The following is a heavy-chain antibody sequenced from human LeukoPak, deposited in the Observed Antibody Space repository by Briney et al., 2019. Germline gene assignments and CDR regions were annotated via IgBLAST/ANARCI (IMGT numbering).Heavy chain of an antibody. Sequence: PSETLSLTCAVYGGSFSGYYWSWIRQPPGKGLEWIGEINHSGSTNYNPSLKSRVTISVDTSKNQFSLKLSSVTAADTAVYYCARAGVGDFWSGYTDAFDIWGQGTMVTVSS. J-gene: IGHJ3*02. D-gene: IGHD3-3*01. CDR3: ARAGVGDFWSGYTDAFDI. CDR2: INHSGST. V-gene: IGHV4-34*01. CDR1: GGSFSGYY.